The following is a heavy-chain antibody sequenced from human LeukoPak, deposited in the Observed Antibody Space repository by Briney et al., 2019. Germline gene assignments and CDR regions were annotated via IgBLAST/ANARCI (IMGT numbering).Heavy chain of an antibody. Sequence: SETLSLTCAVSGGSISSGGYSWSWIRQPPGKGLEWIGYIYHSGSTYYNPSLKSRVTISVDSSKNQFSLKLSSVTAADTAVYYCARWARGMDVWGQGTTVTVSS. J-gene: IGHJ6*02. CDR1: GGSISSGGYS. V-gene: IGHV4-30-2*01. CDR3: ARWARGMDV. CDR2: IYHSGST.